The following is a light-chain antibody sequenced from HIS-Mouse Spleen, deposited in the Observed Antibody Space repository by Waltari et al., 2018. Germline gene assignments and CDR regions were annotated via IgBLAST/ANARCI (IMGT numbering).Light chain of an antibody. V-gene: IGLV3-10*01. CDR2: EDS. Sequence: SYELTQPPSVSVSPGQTARIPCPGNALPTTYAYWYQQKSGQAPVLVIYEDSKRPSGIPERFSGSSSGTMATLTISGAQVEDEADYYCYSTDSSGNHRVFGGGTKLTVL. J-gene: IGLJ2*01. CDR3: YSTDSSGNHRV. CDR1: ALPTTY.